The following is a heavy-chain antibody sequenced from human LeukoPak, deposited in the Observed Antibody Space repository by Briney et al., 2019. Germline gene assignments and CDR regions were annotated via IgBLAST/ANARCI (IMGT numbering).Heavy chain of an antibody. D-gene: IGHD3-10*01. J-gene: IGHJ5*02. CDR3: ARCVGFGELLSVWFDP. CDR1: GGSISSDNW. Sequence: SETLSLTCAVSGGSISSDNWWSWIRQHPGKGLEWIGYIYYSGSTYYNPSLKSRVTISVDTSKNQFSLKLSSVTAADTAVYYCARCVGFGELLSVWFDPWGQGTLVTVSS. V-gene: IGHV4-31*11. CDR2: IYYSGST.